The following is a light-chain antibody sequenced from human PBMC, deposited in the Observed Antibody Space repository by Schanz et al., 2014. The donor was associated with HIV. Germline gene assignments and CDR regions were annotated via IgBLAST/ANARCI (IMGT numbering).Light chain of an antibody. J-gene: IGLJ2*01. CDR2: DVS. CDR3: SSYANTDTVL. V-gene: IGLV2-14*03. Sequence: QSALTQPASVSGSPGQSINISCNGTSSDVGAFKSVSWYQQHPGKAPKLIIYDVSSRPSGISARFSGSKSGVTASLTISGLQSEDEADYYCSSYANTDTVLFGGGTKLTVL. CDR1: SSDVGAFKS.